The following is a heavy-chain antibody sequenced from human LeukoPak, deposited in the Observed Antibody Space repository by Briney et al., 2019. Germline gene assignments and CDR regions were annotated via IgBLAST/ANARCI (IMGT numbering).Heavy chain of an antibody. D-gene: IGHD6-13*01. CDR3: AKDCEGIAAAGIPYFDY. J-gene: IGHJ4*02. CDR2: LSYDGRNK. V-gene: IGHV3-30*18. CDR1: GFIFSSYG. Sequence: PGGSLRLSCAVSGFIFSSYGTHWVRQAPGKGLEWVAVLSYDGRNKYYADPVKGRFTISRDNSKNTLYLQMNSLRAEDTAVYYCAKDCEGIAAAGIPYFDYWGQGTLVTVSS.